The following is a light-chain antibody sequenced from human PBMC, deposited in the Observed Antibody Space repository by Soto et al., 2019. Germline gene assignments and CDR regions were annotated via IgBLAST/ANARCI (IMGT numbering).Light chain of an antibody. J-gene: IGKJ5*01. CDR3: QQSSNWPPEIT. CDR1: QSVSRN. V-gene: IGKV3-11*01. Sequence: EIVLTQSPGTLSLSPGERATLSCRASQSVSRNLAWYQQRPGQAPRLLIYDASSRATGIPDRFSGSGSGTDFILTISSLEPEDFAVYYCQQSSNWPPEITFGQGTRLEIK. CDR2: DAS.